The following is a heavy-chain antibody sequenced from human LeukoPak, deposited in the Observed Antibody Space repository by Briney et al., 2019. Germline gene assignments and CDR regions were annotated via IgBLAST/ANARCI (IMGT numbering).Heavy chain of an antibody. CDR1: GGSISSYY. CDR3: AREGNYDILTGLDAFDI. CDR2: IYNRGST. Sequence: SETLSLTCTVSGGSISSYYWSWIRQPPRKGLEWIGYIYNRGSTNYNPSLKSQVTISVDTSKNQFSLKLSSVTAADTAVYYCAREGNYDILTGLDAFDIWGQGTMVTVSS. V-gene: IGHV4-59*01. J-gene: IGHJ3*02. D-gene: IGHD3-9*01.